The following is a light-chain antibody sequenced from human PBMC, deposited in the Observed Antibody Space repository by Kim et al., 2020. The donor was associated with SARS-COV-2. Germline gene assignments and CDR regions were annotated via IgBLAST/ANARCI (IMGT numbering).Light chain of an antibody. Sequence: SSELTQDPAVSVALGQTVRITCQGDSLRSYYATWYQQKPGQAPMLVIYGKNNRPSEIPDRFSGSSSGNTASLTITVSQAEDEADYYCSSQDTHPDVIFGG. V-gene: IGLV3-19*01. CDR1: SLRSYY. CDR2: GKN. CDR3: SSQDTHPDVI. J-gene: IGLJ2*01.